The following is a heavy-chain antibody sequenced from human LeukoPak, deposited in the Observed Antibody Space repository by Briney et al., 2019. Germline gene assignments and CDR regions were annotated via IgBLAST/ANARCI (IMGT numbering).Heavy chain of an antibody. CDR3: ARTYGDEIAFDI. D-gene: IGHD4-17*01. V-gene: IGHV4-39*07. J-gene: IGHJ3*02. Sequence: KSSETLSLTCTVSGGSISSSSYYWGWIRQPPGTGLEWIGSIYYSGSTNYNPSLKSRVTISVDTSKNQFSLKLSSVTAADTAVYYCARTYGDEIAFDIWGQGTMVTVSS. CDR2: IYYSGST. CDR1: GGSISSSSYY.